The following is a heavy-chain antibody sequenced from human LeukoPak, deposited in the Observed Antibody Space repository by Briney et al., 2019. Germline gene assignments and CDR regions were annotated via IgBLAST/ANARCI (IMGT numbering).Heavy chain of an antibody. D-gene: IGHD1-26*01. J-gene: IGHJ4*02. CDR1: GDSISSSSYY. CDR3: ARQVEIKWELLFDY. V-gene: IGHV4-39*01. Sequence: PSETLSLTCTVSGDSISSSSYYWGWIRQPPGKGLEWIGSIYYSGSTYYNPSLKSRVTISVDTSKNQFSLKLSSVTAADTAVYYCARQVEIKWELLFDYWGQGTLVTVSS. CDR2: IYYSGST.